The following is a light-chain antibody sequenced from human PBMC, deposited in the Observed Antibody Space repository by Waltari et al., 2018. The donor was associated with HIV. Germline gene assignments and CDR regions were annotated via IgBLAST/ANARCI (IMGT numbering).Light chain of an antibody. V-gene: IGLV1-44*01. CDR2: SDN. Sequence: QSVLTQPPSMSGTPGQRVTISCSGSTSNIRSNAVNWYQQLQGTPPKLLIYSDNQRPSVVPDRFSGSKSVTSASLAISGLQSDDEADYYCAAWDDSLSAHVFGPGTKVTVL. CDR1: TSNIRSNA. J-gene: IGLJ1*01. CDR3: AAWDDSLSAHV.